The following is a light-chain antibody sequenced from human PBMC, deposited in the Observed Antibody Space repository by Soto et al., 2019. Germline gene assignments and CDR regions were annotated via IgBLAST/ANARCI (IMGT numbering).Light chain of an antibody. CDR3: CSYAGSSTYV. Sequence: QSVLTQPASVSGSPGQSITISCTGTSSDVGSYNLASWYQQHPGNAPKLMIYDGSKRPSGVSNRFSGSKAGTTASLTIARLPAEDEADYCCCSYAGSSTYVFGTGTKLTVL. V-gene: IGLV2-23*01. CDR1: SSDVGSYNL. CDR2: DGS. J-gene: IGLJ1*01.